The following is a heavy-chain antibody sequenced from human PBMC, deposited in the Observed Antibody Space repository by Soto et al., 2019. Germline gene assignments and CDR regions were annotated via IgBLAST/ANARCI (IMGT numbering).Heavy chain of an antibody. CDR2: INHRGGT. CDR3: ARGQRRGGSSGWSL. V-gene: IGHV4-39*07. D-gene: IGHD6-19*01. CDR1: GGSISSSSYY. Sequence: SETLSLTCTVSGGSISSSSYYWSWIRQTPGKGLEWIGEINHRGGTNYKPSLKSRVTISVDTSKNQFSLNLNSVTAADTAVYYCARGQRRGGSSGWSLWGQGTLVTVSS. J-gene: IGHJ4*02.